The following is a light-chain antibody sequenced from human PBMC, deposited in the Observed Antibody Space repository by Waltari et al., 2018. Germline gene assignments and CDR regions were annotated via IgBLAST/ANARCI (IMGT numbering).Light chain of an antibody. J-gene: IGKJ5*01. Sequence: EVMLTQSPGTLSLSPGERATLSCKASQSVNNRYLAWYQQKPGQAPRLLIYAASTRATGIPDRFSGSGSGTDFTLTIAGLEPEDFALYYCQQYGGSPLITFGQGTQLELK. CDR1: QSVNNRY. CDR3: QQYGGSPLIT. V-gene: IGKV3-20*01. CDR2: AAS.